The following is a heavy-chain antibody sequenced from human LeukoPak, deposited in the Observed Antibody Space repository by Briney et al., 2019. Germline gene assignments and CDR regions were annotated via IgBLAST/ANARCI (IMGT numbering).Heavy chain of an antibody. D-gene: IGHD5-24*01. J-gene: IGHJ4*02. CDR1: GYSFTNYW. CDR3: ARLDGYNTDMEY. CDR2: IYYDDSET. V-gene: IGHV5-51*01. Sequence: GESLKISCKGGGYSFTNYWIVWVRQMPGKGLEWMGVIYYDDSETQYSPSLQGQVTISADKSIRTAYLQWSSLKASDTAMYYCARLDGYNTDMEYWGQGTLVTVSS.